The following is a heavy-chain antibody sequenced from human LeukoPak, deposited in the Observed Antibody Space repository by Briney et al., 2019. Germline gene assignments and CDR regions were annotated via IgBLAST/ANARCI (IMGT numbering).Heavy chain of an antibody. CDR2: ISPAGSNT. J-gene: IGHJ4*02. CDR3: ARLKTPSDPVDS. CDR1: GYTFTSYW. Sequence: GESLKISCNGSGYTFTSYWIGWVRQMPGKGLEWMGIISPAGSNTKYSPSFQGQVTISTDKSISTAYLQWSRLKDADTAMYYCARLKTPSDPVDSWGQGTLVTVSS. D-gene: IGHD2-15*01. V-gene: IGHV5-51*01.